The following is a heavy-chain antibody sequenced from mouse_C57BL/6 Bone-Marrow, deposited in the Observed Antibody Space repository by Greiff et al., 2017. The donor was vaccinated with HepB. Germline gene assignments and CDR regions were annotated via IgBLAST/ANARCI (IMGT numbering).Heavy chain of an antibody. CDR2: IDPNSGGT. V-gene: IGHV1-72*01. Sequence: QVQLQQPGAELVKPGASVKLSCKASGYTFTSYWMHWVKQRPGRGLEWIGRIDPNSGGTKYNEKFKSKATLTVDKPSSTSYMQLSSLTSADSAVYYCAISDTTVVAFDYWGQGTTLTVSS. J-gene: IGHJ2*01. D-gene: IGHD1-1*01. CDR3: AISDTTVVAFDY. CDR1: GYTFTSYW.